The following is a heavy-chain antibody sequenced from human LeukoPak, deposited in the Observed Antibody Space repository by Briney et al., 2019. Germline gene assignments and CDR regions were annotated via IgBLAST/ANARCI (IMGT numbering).Heavy chain of an antibody. J-gene: IGHJ4*02. D-gene: IGHD3-9*01. CDR1: GGSISSGSYY. CDR2: IYTSGST. V-gene: IGHV4-61*02. Sequence: SQTLSLTCTVSGGSISSGSYYWSWIRQPAEKGLEWIGRIYTSGSTNYNPSLKSRVTISVDTSKNQFSLKLSSVTAADTAVYYCAREDVIRYFDGYDYWGQGTLVTVSS. CDR3: AREDVIRYFDGYDY.